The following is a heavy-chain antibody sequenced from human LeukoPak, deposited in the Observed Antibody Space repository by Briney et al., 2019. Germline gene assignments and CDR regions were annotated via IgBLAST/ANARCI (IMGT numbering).Heavy chain of an antibody. D-gene: IGHD3-9*01. CDR2: IYTSGST. V-gene: IGHV4-4*07. CDR1: GGSISSYY. J-gene: IGHJ6*03. Sequence: SSETLSLTCTVSGGSISSYYWSWIRQPAGKGLEWIGRIYTSGSTNYNHSLKSRVTISVDTSKNQFSLKLSSVTAADTAVYYCARGVFVRYFDWLSFGRTYDHYYYMDVWGKGTTVTISS. CDR3: ARGVFVRYFDWLSFGRTYDHYYYMDV.